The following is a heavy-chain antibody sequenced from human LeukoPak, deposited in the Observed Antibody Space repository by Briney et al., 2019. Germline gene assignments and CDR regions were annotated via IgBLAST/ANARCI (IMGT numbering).Heavy chain of an antibody. CDR2: IYTSGST. CDR3: ARADPVGYCSSTSCYHWFDP. Sequence: SETLSLTCTVSGGSISSYYWSWIRQPAGKGLEWIGRIYTSGSTNYNPSLKSRVTISVDTSKNQFSLKLSSVTAADTAVYYCARADPVGYCSSTSCYHWFDPWGQGTLVTVSS. D-gene: IGHD2-2*03. V-gene: IGHV4-4*07. CDR1: GGSISSYY. J-gene: IGHJ5*02.